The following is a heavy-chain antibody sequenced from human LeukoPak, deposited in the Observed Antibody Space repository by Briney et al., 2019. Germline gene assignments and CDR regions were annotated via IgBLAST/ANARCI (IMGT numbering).Heavy chain of an antibody. CDR3: ARDGGGYSYGYYDYYMDV. CDR2: ISSSSSTI. CDR1: GFKFSSYS. Sequence: GGSLRLSRAASGFKFSSYSMKWVRQAPGKGLEWVSYISSSSSTIYYADSVKGRFTISRDNAKNSLYLQMNSLRAEDTAVYCCARDGGGYSYGYYDYYMDVWGKGTTVTVSS. V-gene: IGHV3-48*01. D-gene: IGHD5-18*01. J-gene: IGHJ6*03.